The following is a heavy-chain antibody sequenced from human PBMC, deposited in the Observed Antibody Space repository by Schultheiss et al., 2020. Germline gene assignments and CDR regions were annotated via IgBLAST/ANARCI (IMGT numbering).Heavy chain of an antibody. V-gene: IGHV1-18*04. J-gene: IGHJ4*02. Sequence: ASVKVSCKASGYTFTGYYMHWVRQAPGQGLEWMGWISAYNGNTNYAQKFQGRVTITADVSTSTAYMELSSLRSEDTAVYYCAISRADYYDSSGYSYWGQGTLVTGSS. CDR3: AISRADYYDSSGYSY. D-gene: IGHD3-22*01. CDR1: GYTFTGYY. CDR2: ISAYNGNT.